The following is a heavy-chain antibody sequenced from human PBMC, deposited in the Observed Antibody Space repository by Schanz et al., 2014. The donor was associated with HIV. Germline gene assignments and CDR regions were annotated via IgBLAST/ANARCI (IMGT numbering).Heavy chain of an antibody. CDR1: GGSFRGYY. V-gene: IGHV4-34*01. Sequence: QVQLQQWGAGLLKPSETLSLTCAVYGGSFRGYYWTWIRQFPGVGLEWIGKIRHTGGTNYNPSLKSGVTMSVDTSKNQFSLKLPSVTAADTAIYFCARGDFGGNSVDYWGHGNLVTVSS. CDR3: ARGDFGGNSVDY. CDR2: IRHTGGT. D-gene: IGHD2-21*02. J-gene: IGHJ4*01.